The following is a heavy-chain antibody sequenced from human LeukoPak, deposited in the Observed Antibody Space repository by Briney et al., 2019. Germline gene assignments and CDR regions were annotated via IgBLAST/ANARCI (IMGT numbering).Heavy chain of an antibody. CDR1: GXSISSYY. CDR3: ARESQEKYYFDY. D-gene: IGHD5-24*01. V-gene: IGHV4-59*12. J-gene: IGHJ4*02. Sequence: PSETLSLTCTVSGXSISSYYWSWIRQPPGKGLEWIGYIYYSGSTNYNPSLKSRVTISLDTSKNQFSLKLSSVTAADTAVYYCARESQEKYYFDYWGQGTLVTVSS. CDR2: IYYSGST.